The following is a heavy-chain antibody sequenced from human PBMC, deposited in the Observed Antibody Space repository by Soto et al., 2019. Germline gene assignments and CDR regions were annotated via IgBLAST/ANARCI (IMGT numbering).Heavy chain of an antibody. V-gene: IGHV4-61*01. CDR2: IYYSGIT. J-gene: IGHJ6*02. CDR1: GGSVSSGSYS. Sequence: PSETLSLTCTVSGGSVSSGSYSWSWIRQPPGKGLEWIGYIYYSGITNYNPSLKRRVTISVHTSMNQFSLKLSSATAADTAVHFCARDLRNRNIVSPIISPYCMVVLGQGTTVTVFS. CDR3: ARDLRNRNIVSPIISPYCMVV. D-gene: IGHD5-12*01.